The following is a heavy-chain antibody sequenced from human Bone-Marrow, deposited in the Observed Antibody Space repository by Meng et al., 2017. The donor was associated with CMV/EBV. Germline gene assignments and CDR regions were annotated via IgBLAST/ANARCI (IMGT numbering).Heavy chain of an antibody. CDR1: GFTFSDYY. V-gene: IGHV3-11*04. J-gene: IGHJ6*02. CDR3: ARASVLMVIYYYGMDV. CDR2: ISSSGSTI. D-gene: IGHD2-8*01. Sequence: GESLKISCAASGFTFSDYYMSWIRQAPGKGLEWVSYISSSGSTIYYADSVKGRFTISRDNAKNSLYLQMNSLRAEDTAVYYCARASVLMVIYYYGMDVWGQGTTVTVSS.